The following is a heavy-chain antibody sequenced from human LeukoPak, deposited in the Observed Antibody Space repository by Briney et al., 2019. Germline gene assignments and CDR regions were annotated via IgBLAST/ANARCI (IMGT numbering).Heavy chain of an antibody. Sequence: GESLKISCKASGYTFSNYWIGWVRQMPGKGLEWMGIIYPDDSDTRYSPSFQGQVTISADKSINTAYLQWSSLKASDTAMYYCARGDYDFWSGQYNWFDPWGQGTLVTVSS. CDR2: IYPDDSDT. CDR1: GYTFSNYW. CDR3: ARGDYDFWSGQYNWFDP. D-gene: IGHD3-3*01. V-gene: IGHV5-51*01. J-gene: IGHJ5*02.